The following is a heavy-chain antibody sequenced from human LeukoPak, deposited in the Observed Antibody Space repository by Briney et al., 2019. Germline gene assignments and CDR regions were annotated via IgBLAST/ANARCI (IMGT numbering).Heavy chain of an antibody. V-gene: IGHV4-34*01. J-gene: IGHJ4*02. CDR1: GGSFSGYY. CDR2: INHSGST. Sequence: SETLSVTCAVYGGSFSGYYWSCIRQPPGKGLEWIGEINHSGSTNYNPSLKSRVTISVDTSKNQFSLKLSSVTAADTAVYYCARGSPWGYFDWLLSYYFDYWGQGTLVTASS. CDR3: ARGSPWGYFDWLLSYYFDY. D-gene: IGHD3-9*01.